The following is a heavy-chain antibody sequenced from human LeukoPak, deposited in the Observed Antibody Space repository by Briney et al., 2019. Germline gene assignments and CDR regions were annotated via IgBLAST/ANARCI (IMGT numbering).Heavy chain of an antibody. CDR3: AKGGGYEAQYYYYYLDV. Sequence: GGSLRLSCAASGFTFSTYAMHWVRQAPGKGLEWVAVIPYDGSNKYYADSVKGRFTVSRDNSKNTLYLQMKSLRAEDTAVYYCAKGGGYEAQYYYYYLDVWGKGTTVTISS. CDR1: GFTFSTYA. J-gene: IGHJ6*03. D-gene: IGHD5-12*01. CDR2: IPYDGSNK. V-gene: IGHV3-30*04.